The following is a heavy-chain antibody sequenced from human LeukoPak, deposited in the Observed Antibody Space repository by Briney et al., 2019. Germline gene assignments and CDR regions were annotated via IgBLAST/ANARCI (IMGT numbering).Heavy chain of an antibody. J-gene: IGHJ4*02. CDR2: IRYDGSNK. D-gene: IGHD2-21*02. V-gene: IGHV3-30*02. Sequence: GGSLRLSCAASGFIFSSYGMQRVRQAPGKGLEWVAFIRYDGSNKYYADSVKGRFTISRDNSKNTLYLQMNSLRAEDTAVYYCAKDDGVVTTMYYFDCWGQGTLVTVSS. CDR1: GFIFSSYG. CDR3: AKDDGVVTTMYYFDC.